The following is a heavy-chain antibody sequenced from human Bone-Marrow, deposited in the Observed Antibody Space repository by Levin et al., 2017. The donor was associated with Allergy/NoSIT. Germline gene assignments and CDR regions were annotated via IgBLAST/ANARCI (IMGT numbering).Heavy chain of an antibody. Sequence: GESLKISCAASGFTFSSYGMHWVRQAPGKGLEGGAVISYDGSNKYYADSVKGRFTISRDNSKNTLYLQMNSLRAEDTAVYYCAKDDARYCSGGSCYFIDYWGQGTLVTVSS. CDR1: GFTFSSYG. V-gene: IGHV3-30*18. CDR3: AKDDARYCSGGSCYFIDY. J-gene: IGHJ4*02. D-gene: IGHD2-15*01. CDR2: ISYDGSNK.